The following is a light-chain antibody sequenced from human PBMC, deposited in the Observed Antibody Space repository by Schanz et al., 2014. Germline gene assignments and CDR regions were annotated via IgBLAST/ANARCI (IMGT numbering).Light chain of an antibody. CDR2: WAS. V-gene: IGKV4-1*01. CDR1: QSVLYSSNNKNY. J-gene: IGKJ2*01. Sequence: DIVMTQSPDSLAVSLGERATINCKSSQSVLYSSNNKNYLAWYQQKPGQPPKLLIYWASTRESGVPDRFSGSGSGTDFTLTISSLQAEDVAVYYCQQYFGTLANTFGQGTKLEIK. CDR3: QQYFGTLANT.